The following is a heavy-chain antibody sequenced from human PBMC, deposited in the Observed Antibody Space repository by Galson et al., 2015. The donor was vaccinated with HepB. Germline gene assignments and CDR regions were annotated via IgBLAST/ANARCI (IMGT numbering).Heavy chain of an antibody. CDR2: ISAYNGDT. J-gene: IGHJ5*02. CDR1: GYTFITYA. CDR3: ARDSVAARPGWFDP. D-gene: IGHD6-6*01. Sequence: SVKVSCKASGYTFITYAINWVRQAPGQGLEWMSWISAYNGDTNYAEKFQDRVTMTTDTSTTTAYMELRGLTSDDPAVYFCARDSVAARPGWFDPWGQGTLVSVSS. V-gene: IGHV1-18*01.